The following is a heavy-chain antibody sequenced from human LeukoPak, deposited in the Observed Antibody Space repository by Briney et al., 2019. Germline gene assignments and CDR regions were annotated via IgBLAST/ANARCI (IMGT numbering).Heavy chain of an antibody. Sequence: GGSLRLSCAASGFSFSSYSMSWVRQAPGKGLEWVSAISGSGGSTYYADSVKGRFTISRDNSKNTLYLQMNSLRAEDTAVYYCAKDLEPLFDYWGQGTLVTVSS. J-gene: IGHJ4*02. CDR1: GFSFSSYS. CDR3: AKDLEPLFDY. CDR2: ISGSGGST. D-gene: IGHD1-14*01. V-gene: IGHV3-23*01.